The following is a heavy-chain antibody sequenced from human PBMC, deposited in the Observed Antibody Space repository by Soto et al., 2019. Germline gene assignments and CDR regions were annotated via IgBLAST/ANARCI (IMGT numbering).Heavy chain of an antibody. Sequence: QVHLVQSGAEVRKPGSSVKVSCKTSGGTFSTYTIYWVRQAPGQGLEWMERIIPLFGTTRYAQNFQDRVTITAEETTSTTYMELSSLRAEDTALYYCARRLDDRADEGFDVWGEGTAVTVSA. J-gene: IGHJ3*01. CDR3: ARRLDDRADEGFDV. V-gene: IGHV1-69*18. D-gene: IGHD3-16*01. CDR2: IIPLFGTT. CDR1: GGTFSTYT.